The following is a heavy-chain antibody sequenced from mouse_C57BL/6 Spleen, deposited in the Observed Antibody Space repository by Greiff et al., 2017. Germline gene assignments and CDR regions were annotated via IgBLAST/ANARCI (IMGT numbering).Heavy chain of an antibody. Sequence: QVQLQQPGAELVRPGSSVKLSCKASGYTFTSYWMAWVKQRPGQGLEWIGNIYPSDSETHYTQKFKDKATLTVDKSSSTAYMQLSSLTSEDSAVYYWARHPPYDYDGDWYFDVWGTGTTVTVSS. V-gene: IGHV1-61*01. CDR3: ARHPPYDYDGDWYFDV. CDR1: GYTFTSYW. CDR2: IYPSDSET. D-gene: IGHD2-4*01. J-gene: IGHJ1*03.